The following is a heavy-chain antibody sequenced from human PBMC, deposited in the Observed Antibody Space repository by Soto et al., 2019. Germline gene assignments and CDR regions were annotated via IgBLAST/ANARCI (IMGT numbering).Heavy chain of an antibody. V-gene: IGHV1-18*01. D-gene: IGHD3-10*01. J-gene: IGHJ6*02. Sequence: QVQLLQSGSEVKKPGASVKVSCKASGYSFISYGINWVRQAPGQGLEWMGWISTYNGKRDYAQNLQGRVTMTTDTSKRTADMELMSLRSDDTAVYYCARNAGYGLDVWGQGTTVTVSS. CDR3: ARNAGYGLDV. CDR2: ISTYNGKR. CDR1: GYSFISYG.